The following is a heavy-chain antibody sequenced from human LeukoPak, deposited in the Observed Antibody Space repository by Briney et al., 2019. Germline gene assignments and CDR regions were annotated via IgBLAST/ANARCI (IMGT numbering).Heavy chain of an antibody. V-gene: IGHV3-9*01. Sequence: PGGSLRLSCAASGFTFDDYAMHWVRQAPGKGLEWVSGIYWNSDNKDYADSVKGRFTISRDNAKNSLYLQMNSLRADDTALYYCTKADYSSGWGYYFDYWGQGALVTVSS. J-gene: IGHJ4*02. D-gene: IGHD6-19*01. CDR1: GFTFDDYA. CDR2: IYWNSDNK. CDR3: TKADYSSGWGYYFDY.